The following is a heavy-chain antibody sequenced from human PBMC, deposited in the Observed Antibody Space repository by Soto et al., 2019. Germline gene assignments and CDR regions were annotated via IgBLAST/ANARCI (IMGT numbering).Heavy chain of an antibody. Sequence: QVQLVESGGGVVQPGTSLRLSCAASGFTFNSYAMHWVRQAPGKGLEWVAVISYDGSNKYYADSVKGRFTISRDNSKNTLYVQMNSLRAEDTAVYYCARDAEVTAIHWFDPWGQGTLVTVSS. J-gene: IGHJ5*02. V-gene: IGHV3-30-3*01. CDR2: ISYDGSNK. D-gene: IGHD2-21*02. CDR3: ARDAEVTAIHWFDP. CDR1: GFTFNSYA.